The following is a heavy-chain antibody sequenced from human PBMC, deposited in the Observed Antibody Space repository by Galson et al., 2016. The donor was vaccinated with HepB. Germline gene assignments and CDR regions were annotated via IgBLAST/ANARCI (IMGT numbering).Heavy chain of an antibody. CDR1: GYKFTNYW. J-gene: IGHJ6*01. V-gene: IGHV5-51*01. CDR2: IYPDNSET. CDR3: ARPRLAIPIFGGLTGTNYALDV. D-gene: IGHD3-3*01. Sequence: QSGAEVKKPGESLKISCKGSGYKFTNYWIGWVRQMPGRGLEWMGIIYPDNSETKYSPSFQGQVTMSADKSSSTAYLQWSSLKASDTAMYYCARPRLAIPIFGGLTGTNYALDVWGQGTTVTVSS.